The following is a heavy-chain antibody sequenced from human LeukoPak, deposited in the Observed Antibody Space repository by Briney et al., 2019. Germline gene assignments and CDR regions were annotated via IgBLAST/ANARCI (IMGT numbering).Heavy chain of an antibody. CDR1: GGSISSSSYY. CDR2: IYYSGST. J-gene: IGHJ1*01. V-gene: IGHV4-39*07. CDR3: ARLDGYNYLQH. Sequence: SETLSLTCTVSGGSISSSSYYWGWIRQPPGKGLEWIGSIYYSGSTYYNPSLKSRVTISVDTSKNQFSLRLSSVTAADTAVYYCARLDGYNYLQHWGQGTLVTVSS. D-gene: IGHD5-24*01.